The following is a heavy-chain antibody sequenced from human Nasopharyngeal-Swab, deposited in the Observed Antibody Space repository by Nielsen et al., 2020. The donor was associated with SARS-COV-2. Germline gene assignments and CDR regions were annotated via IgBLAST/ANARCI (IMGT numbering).Heavy chain of an antibody. J-gene: IGHJ6*03. CDR1: GYTFTGYY. CDR3: ARARGVRGVFSGRYYYYSMDV. D-gene: IGHD3-10*01. V-gene: IGHV1-2*06. CDR2: INPNSGGT. Sequence: ASVKVSCKASGYTFTGYYMHWVRQAPGQGLEWMGRINPNSGGTNYAQKFQGRVTMTRDTSISTAYMELTGLRSEDTAVYYCARARGVRGVFSGRYYYYSMDVWGKGTTVTVSS.